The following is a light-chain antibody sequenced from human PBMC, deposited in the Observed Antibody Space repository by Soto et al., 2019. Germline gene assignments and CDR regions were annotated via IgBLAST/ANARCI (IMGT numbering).Light chain of an antibody. Sequence: QSVLTQPPSASGTPGQRVTISCSGSSSNIGSNYVYWYQQLPGSAPKLLIYRNDQRPSGVPDRFSGSKSGTLASLAISGLRSEDEADYYCAAWDDSLSAVVFGGGTQLTVL. CDR2: RND. V-gene: IGLV1-47*01. J-gene: IGLJ2*01. CDR1: SSNIGSNY. CDR3: AAWDDSLSAVV.